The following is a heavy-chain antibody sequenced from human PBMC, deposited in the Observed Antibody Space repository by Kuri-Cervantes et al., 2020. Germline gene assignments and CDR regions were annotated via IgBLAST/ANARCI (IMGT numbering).Heavy chain of an antibody. V-gene: IGHV1-18*01. CDR1: GYTFTSYG. J-gene: IGHJ4*02. Sequence: ASVKVSCKASGYTFTSYGISWVRQAPGQGLEWMGWISAYNGNTNYAQKLQGRVTMTTDTSTSTAYMELRSLRSDDTAVYYCAREGDDSSGYYSTYFDYWGQGTLVTSPQ. CDR2: ISAYNGNT. D-gene: IGHD3-22*01. CDR3: AREGDDSSGYYSTYFDY.